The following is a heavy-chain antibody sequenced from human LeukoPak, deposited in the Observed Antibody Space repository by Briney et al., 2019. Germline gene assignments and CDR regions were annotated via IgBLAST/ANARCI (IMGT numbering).Heavy chain of an antibody. CDR2: VSWNSVSI. Sequence: GGSLRLSCAASGFTLEGYAMHGVRQAPGKGREWVSGVSWNSVSIGYASSVNSRFTISRDNANNSLYLQMNSLTPEDTALYYSAKAVYYYDSSRYYPIYFDYWGQGTLVTVSS. CDR3: AKAVYYYDSSRYYPIYFDY. CDR1: GFTLEGYA. J-gene: IGHJ4*02. V-gene: IGHV3-9*01. D-gene: IGHD3-22*01.